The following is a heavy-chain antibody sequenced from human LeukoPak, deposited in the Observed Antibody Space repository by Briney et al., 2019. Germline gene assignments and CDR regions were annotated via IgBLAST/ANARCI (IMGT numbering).Heavy chain of an antibody. Sequence: SETLSLTCTVSGGSIIGTDYYWGWIRQPPGRGLEWIAVIYYSGSTYYNPSLKSRVTISVDTSKNQFSLKLASVTAADTALYYCARRDRYYFFDYWGQGTLVTVSS. D-gene: IGHD3-16*01. CDR2: IYYSGST. V-gene: IGHV4-39*01. CDR1: GGSIIGTDYY. J-gene: IGHJ4*02. CDR3: ARRDRYYFFDY.